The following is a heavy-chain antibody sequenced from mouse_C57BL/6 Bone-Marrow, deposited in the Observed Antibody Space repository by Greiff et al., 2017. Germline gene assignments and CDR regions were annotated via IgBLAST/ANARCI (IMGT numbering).Heavy chain of an antibody. V-gene: IGHV1-36*01. D-gene: IGHD1-1*01. J-gene: IGHJ4*01. CDR3: ASHYYGSFYYAMNY. Sequence: EVQLQQSGPVLVKPGPSVKISCKASGFTFTDYYMHWVKQSHGKSLEWIGLVYPYNGGTSYNQQFKGKATLTVATSASTAYMVLNSLTSEDSAVYYCASHYYGSFYYAMNYWGQGTAVTVSS. CDR1: GFTFTDYY. CDR2: VYPYNGGT.